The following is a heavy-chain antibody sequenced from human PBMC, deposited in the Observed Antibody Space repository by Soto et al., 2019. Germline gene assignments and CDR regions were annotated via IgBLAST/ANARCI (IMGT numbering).Heavy chain of an antibody. V-gene: IGHV2-70*11. Sequence: SGPTLVNPPQTLTLTCTFSGFSLSTSGMCVSWIRQPPGKALEWLARIDWDDDKYYSTSLKTRLTISKDTSKNQVVLTMTNMDPVDTATYYCARTPGGYDILTGYYYYYGMGVWGQGTTVTVSS. D-gene: IGHD3-9*01. CDR1: GFSLSTSGMC. J-gene: IGHJ6*02. CDR3: ARTPGGYDILTGYYYYYGMGV. CDR2: IDWDDDK.